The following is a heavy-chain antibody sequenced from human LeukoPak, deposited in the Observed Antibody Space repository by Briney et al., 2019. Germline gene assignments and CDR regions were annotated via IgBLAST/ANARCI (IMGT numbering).Heavy chain of an antibody. J-gene: IGHJ4*02. CDR2: ISYDGSNK. Sequence: PERSLRLSCAASGFTFSSYAMHWVRQAPGKGLEWVAVISYDGSNKYYADSVKGRFTISRDNSKNTLYLQMNSLRAEDTAVYYCARFPDFDWLFFDYWGQGTLVTVSS. V-gene: IGHV3-30*04. CDR3: ARFPDFDWLFFDY. CDR1: GFTFSSYA. D-gene: IGHD3-9*01.